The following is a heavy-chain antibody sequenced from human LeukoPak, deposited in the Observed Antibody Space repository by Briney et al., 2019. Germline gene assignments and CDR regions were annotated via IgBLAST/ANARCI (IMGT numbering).Heavy chain of an antibody. J-gene: IGHJ5*02. D-gene: IGHD3-3*01. CDR2: INPNSGGT. CDR3: ARYNEGITIFGVVPMGLDP. V-gene: IGHV1-2*02. Sequence: ASVKVSCKASGYTFTGYYMHWVRQAPGQGLEWMGWINPNSGGTNYAQKFQGRVTMTRDTSISTAYMELSRLRSNDTAVYYCARYNEGITIFGVVPMGLDPWGQGTLVTVSS. CDR1: GYTFTGYY.